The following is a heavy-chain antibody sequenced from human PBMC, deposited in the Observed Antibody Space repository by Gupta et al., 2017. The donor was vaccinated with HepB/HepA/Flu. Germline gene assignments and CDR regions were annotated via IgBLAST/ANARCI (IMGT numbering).Heavy chain of an antibody. V-gene: IGHV3-9*01. D-gene: IGHD6-6*01. Sequence: EVQLVESGGGLVQPGRSLRLSCAAAGFTLDDYAMHWVRQAPGKGLEWVSGISWNSGSIGYADSVKGRFTISRDNAKNSRYLKMNSLRAEETALYYCAKAGVEYSSMGAWFDYWGQGTLVTVSS. CDR3: AKAGVEYSSMGAWFDY. CDR1: GFTLDDYA. J-gene: IGHJ4*02. CDR2: ISWNSGSI.